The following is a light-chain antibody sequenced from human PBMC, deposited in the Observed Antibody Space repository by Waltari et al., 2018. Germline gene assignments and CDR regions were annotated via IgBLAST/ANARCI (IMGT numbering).Light chain of an antibody. CDR3: QQYNNWPPGT. Sequence: ETVVTQSPGTLSVSTGERATLSCRTSPSIGSSLAWYQQKPGQSPRLLIYHASTRATGIPARFSGRGSETEFTLTISSLQSEDSAVYYCQQYNNWPPGTFGQGTRVEV. CDR1: PSIGSS. J-gene: IGKJ1*01. CDR2: HAS. V-gene: IGKV3D-15*01.